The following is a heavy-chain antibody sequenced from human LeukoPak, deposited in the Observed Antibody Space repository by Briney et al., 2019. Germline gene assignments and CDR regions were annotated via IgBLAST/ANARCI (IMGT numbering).Heavy chain of an antibody. CDR2: INAGNGNT. J-gene: IGHJ6*02. V-gene: IGHV1-3*01. Sequence: ASVKVSCKASGYTFTSYAMHWVRQAPGQRLEWMGWINAGNGNTKYSQKFQGGVTITRDTSASTAYMELSSLRSEDTAVYYCARGTIFGVVIDPPSYYYYGMDVWGQGTTVTVSS. D-gene: IGHD3-3*01. CDR3: ARGTIFGVVIDPPSYYYYGMDV. CDR1: GYTFTSYA.